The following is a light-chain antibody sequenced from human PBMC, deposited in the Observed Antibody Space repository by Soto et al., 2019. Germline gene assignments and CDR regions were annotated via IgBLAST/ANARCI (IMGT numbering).Light chain of an antibody. J-gene: IGKJ2*01. Sequence: EIVLMQSPGTLSLSPGERATLSCRASQSLSRSYLAWYQQKSGQAPRVLIYGASSRATGIPDRFSGSGSGTEFSLTISRLEPEDIAVYYCHQYDKAPQTFGQGTKVEIK. CDR2: GAS. V-gene: IGKV3-20*01. CDR1: QSLSRSY. CDR3: HQYDKAPQT.